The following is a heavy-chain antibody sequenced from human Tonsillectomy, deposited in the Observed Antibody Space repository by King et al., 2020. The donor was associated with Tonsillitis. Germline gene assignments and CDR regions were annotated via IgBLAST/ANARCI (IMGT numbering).Heavy chain of an antibody. J-gene: IGHJ4*02. CDR3: ALDILTGFYDY. CDR1: GHTSTTYS. D-gene: IGHD3-9*01. Sequence: QLVQSGAEVKKPGASVKVSCKASGHTSTTYSITWVRQAPGQGLEWMGWINVYNGNTLYAPKLQGRVTISTDTSTSTAYMELRSLRSDDTAVYYCALDILTGFYDYWVQGTLVTVSS. CDR2: INVYNGNT. V-gene: IGHV1-18*01.